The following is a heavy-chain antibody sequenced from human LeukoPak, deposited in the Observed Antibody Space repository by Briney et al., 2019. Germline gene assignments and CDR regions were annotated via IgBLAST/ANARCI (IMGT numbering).Heavy chain of an antibody. CDR1: GFTFRDYW. CDR2: IVGDGSRT. D-gene: IGHD6-19*01. CDR3: ARRSGIAVAGAFDY. V-gene: IGHV3-74*01. Sequence: GGSLRLSCAASGFTFRDYWMHWVRQAPEKGLVWVSRIVGDGSRTAYADSVKGRFTISRDNSKNTLYLQMNSLRAEDTAVYYCARRSGIAVAGAFDYWGQGTLVTVSS. J-gene: IGHJ4*02.